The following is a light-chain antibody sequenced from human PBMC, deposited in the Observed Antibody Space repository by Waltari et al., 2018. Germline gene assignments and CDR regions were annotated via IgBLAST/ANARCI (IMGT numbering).Light chain of an antibody. CDR2: RDT. CDR1: ELGDRY. V-gene: IGLV3-1*01. CDR3: QTWDTNTPL. J-gene: IGLJ2*01. Sequence: SSELTQPPSVSVSPGQNATVTCSGDELGDRYVSWYQQRPGQSPLLLIYRDTMRPSGIPERFSGSNSGTTATLTISGTQAMDEADYYCQTWDTNTPLFGGGTKLTVL.